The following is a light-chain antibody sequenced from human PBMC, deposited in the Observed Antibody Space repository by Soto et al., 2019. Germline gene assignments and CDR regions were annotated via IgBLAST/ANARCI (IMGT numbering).Light chain of an antibody. J-gene: IGLJ1*01. Sequence: QSVLTQPRSVSGSPGQSVTISCTGTSSDVGGYNYVSWYQQHPGKAPKLMIYDVSKRPSGVPDRFSGSKSGNTASLTISNLEAEDESDYYCGSYTSTDTPFVFGTGTKVTVL. CDR3: GSYTSTDTPFV. CDR2: DVS. V-gene: IGLV2-11*01. CDR1: SSDVGGYNY.